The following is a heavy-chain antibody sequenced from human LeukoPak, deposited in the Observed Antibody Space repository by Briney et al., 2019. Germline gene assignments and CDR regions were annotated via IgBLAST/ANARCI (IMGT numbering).Heavy chain of an antibody. CDR3: ARHIGGGIEDMDV. V-gene: IGHV4-59*08. CDR2: KYFAGT. CDR1: GGSIGTYY. J-gene: IGHJ6*03. Sequence: SETLSLTCTVSGGSIGTYYWSWLRPSPGKGLEWIGYKYFAGTRYNPYLKSRVTISVDRSRNLFFLKRSSVTAADTAVYYCARHIGGGIEDMDVWGKGTKVIVSS. D-gene: IGHD3-16*02.